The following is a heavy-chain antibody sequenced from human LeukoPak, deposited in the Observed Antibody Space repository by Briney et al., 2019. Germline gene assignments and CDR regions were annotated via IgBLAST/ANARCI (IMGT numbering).Heavy chain of an antibody. V-gene: IGHV4-59*08. CDR3: ASFDRGEDAFDI. J-gene: IGHJ3*02. Sequence: SETLSLTCTVSGGSISSYYWSWIRQPPGKGLEWIGYIYYSGGTNYNPSLKSRVTISVDTSKNQFSLKLSSVTAADTAVYYCASFDRGEDAFDIWGQGTMVTVSS. CDR2: IYYSGGT. D-gene: IGHD3-22*01. CDR1: GGSISSYY.